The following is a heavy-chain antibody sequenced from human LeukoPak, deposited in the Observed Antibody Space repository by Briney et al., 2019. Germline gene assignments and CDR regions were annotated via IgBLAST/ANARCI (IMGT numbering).Heavy chain of an antibody. D-gene: IGHD1-26*01. J-gene: IGHJ4*02. Sequence: GGSLRLSCAASGFTFSSYAVDWVRQTPGKGLEWVTFIQYDGSNKYYADSVKGRFTISRDNSKNTLYLQMHSLRAEDTAVYYCAKTSYSGTYDYWGQGTLVTVSS. V-gene: IGHV3-30*02. CDR2: IQYDGSNK. CDR1: GFTFSSYA. CDR3: AKTSYSGTYDY.